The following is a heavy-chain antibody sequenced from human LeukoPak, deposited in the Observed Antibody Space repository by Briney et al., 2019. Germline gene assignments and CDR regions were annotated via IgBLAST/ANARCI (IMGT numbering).Heavy chain of an antibody. CDR1: GFTFINAW. D-gene: IGHD2-21*01. Sequence: GGSLRLSCVVSGFTFINAWMSWVRQAPGKGLEWVGHIKSQTDGGTTDYTAPVKGRFTISRDDSKNTVYLQMNTLKTEDTAVYYCTAERHYSFYYWGQGTLVTVSS. V-gene: IGHV3-15*01. J-gene: IGHJ4*02. CDR3: TAERHYSFYY. CDR2: IKSQTDGGTT.